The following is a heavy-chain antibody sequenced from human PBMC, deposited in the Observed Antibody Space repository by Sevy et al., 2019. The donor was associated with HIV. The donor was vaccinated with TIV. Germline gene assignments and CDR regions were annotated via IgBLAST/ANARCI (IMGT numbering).Heavy chain of an antibody. V-gene: IGHV3-21*01. CDR1: GFTFSSYS. Sequence: GGSLRLSCAASGFTFSSYSMNWVRQAPGKGLEWVSSISSSSSYIYYADSVKGRFTISRDNAKNSLYLQMNSLRAEDTAVYYWAAYYDFWSGSNLVDYWGQGTLFTVSS. D-gene: IGHD3-3*01. CDR2: ISSSSSYI. CDR3: AAYYDFWSGSNLVDY. J-gene: IGHJ4*02.